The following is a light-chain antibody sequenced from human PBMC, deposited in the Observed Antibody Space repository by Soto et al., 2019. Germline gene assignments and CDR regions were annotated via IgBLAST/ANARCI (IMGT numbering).Light chain of an antibody. CDR3: QQYDSYSWT. CDR2: DAS. Sequence: DIQMTQSPSTLSASVGDRVTITCRASQSINTWLAWYQQKPGKAPKLLIYDASTLERGVPSRFSGSGSGTEFTLAISSLQPDDFVTYFCQQYDSYSWTFGQGTKVEIK. CDR1: QSINTW. V-gene: IGKV1-5*01. J-gene: IGKJ1*01.